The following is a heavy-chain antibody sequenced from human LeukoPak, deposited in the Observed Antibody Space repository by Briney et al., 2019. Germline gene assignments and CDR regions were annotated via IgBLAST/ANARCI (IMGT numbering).Heavy chain of an antibody. CDR1: GYTFTSYD. Sequence: ASVKVSCKASGYTFTSYDINWVRQAPGQGLEWMGWISAYNGNTNYAQKLQGRVTMTTDTSTSTAYMELRSLRSDDTAVYYCARDWGYSGYDAITFDYWGQGTLVTVSS. J-gene: IGHJ4*02. CDR3: ARDWGYSGYDAITFDY. V-gene: IGHV1-18*01. D-gene: IGHD5-12*01. CDR2: ISAYNGNT.